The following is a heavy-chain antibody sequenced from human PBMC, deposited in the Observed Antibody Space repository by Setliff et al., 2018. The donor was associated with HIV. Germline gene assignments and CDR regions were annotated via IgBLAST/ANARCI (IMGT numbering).Heavy chain of an antibody. CDR3: ARAKATRQARPTNCFDP. V-gene: IGHV1-69*13. CDR2: IIPMFVTA. D-gene: IGHD1-1*01. CDR1: GGNFRFYA. J-gene: IGHJ5*02. Sequence: GASVKVSCKASGGNFRFYAFSWVRQAPGQGPEWMGGIIPMFVTANYAQKFQDRVTITADESTSTAYMELSSLRFEDTAVYYCARAKATRQARPTNCFDPWGQGTLVTVSS.